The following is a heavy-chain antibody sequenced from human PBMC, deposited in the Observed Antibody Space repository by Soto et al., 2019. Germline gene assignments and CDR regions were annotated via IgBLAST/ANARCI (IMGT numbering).Heavy chain of an antibody. CDR1: GYTFTSYD. D-gene: IGHD3-3*01. CDR3: ARVGITIFGVGNQRYYYYMDV. J-gene: IGHJ6*03. V-gene: IGHV1-8*01. CDR2: MNPNSGNT. Sequence: QVQLVQSGAEVKKPGASVKVSCKASGYTFTSYDINWVRQATGQGLEWMGWMNPNSGNTGYAQKFQGRVPMTRNTSISTAYMELSSLRSEDTAVYYCARVGITIFGVGNQRYYYYMDVWGKGTTVTVSS.